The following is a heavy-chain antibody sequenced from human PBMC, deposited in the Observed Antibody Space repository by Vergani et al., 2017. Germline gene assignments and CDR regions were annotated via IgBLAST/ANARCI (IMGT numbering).Heavy chain of an antibody. D-gene: IGHD4-17*01. CDR2: ISSSSSYI. CDR1: GFTFSSYS. J-gene: IGHJ4*02. V-gene: IGHV3-21*01. Sequence: EVQLVESGGGLVKPGGSLRFSCAASGFTFSSYSMNWVRQAPGKGLEWVSSISSSSSYIYYADSVKGRFTISRDNAKNSLYLQMNSLRAEDTAVYYCARGTAYDYGVDYWGQGTLVTVSS. CDR3: ARGTAYDYGVDY.